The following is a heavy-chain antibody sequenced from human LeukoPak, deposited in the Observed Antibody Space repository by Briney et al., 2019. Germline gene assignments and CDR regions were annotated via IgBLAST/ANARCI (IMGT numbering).Heavy chain of an antibody. CDR1: GGTFSSYA. D-gene: IGHD1-26*01. J-gene: IGHJ3*02. CDR2: IIPIFGTA. Sequence: GASVKVSCKASGGTFSSYAISWVRQAPGQGLEWMGGIIPIFGTANYAQKFQGRVTITADESTSTAYMELSSLRSEDTAVYYCARSIVGASPCAFDIWGQGTMVTVSS. CDR3: ARSIVGASPCAFDI. V-gene: IGHV1-69*13.